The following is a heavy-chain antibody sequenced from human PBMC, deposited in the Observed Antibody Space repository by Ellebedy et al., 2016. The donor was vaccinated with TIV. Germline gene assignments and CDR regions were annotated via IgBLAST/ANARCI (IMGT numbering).Heavy chain of an antibody. CDR3: ARAISPTTPGNWFDR. D-gene: IGHD4-17*01. CDR1: GGSISSYY. J-gene: IGHJ5*02. Sequence: MPSETLSLTCTVSGGSISSYYWSCIRQPPGKGLEWIGYIYNSGSTKYNPSLKSRVTISVDTSKNQFSLKLSSVTAADTALYYCARAISPTTPGNWFDRWGQGTLVTVSS. CDR2: IYNSGST. V-gene: IGHV4-59*01.